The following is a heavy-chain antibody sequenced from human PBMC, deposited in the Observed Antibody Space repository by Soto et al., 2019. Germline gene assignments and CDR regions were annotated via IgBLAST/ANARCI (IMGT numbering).Heavy chain of an antibody. V-gene: IGHV3-48*02. D-gene: IGHD6-13*01. Sequence: GGSLRLSCAASGFTFSSYNMNWVRQAPGKGLEWVSYISYSTTTHYADSVKGRFTISRDNAKNSLYLQMNSLRDEDTAVYYCAREIAAADFDYWGQGILVTVSS. CDR3: AREIAAADFDY. CDR2: ISYSTTT. CDR1: GFTFSSYN. J-gene: IGHJ4*02.